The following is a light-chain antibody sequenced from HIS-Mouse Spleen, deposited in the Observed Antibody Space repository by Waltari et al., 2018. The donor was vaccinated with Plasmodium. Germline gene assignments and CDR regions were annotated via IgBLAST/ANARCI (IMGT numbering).Light chain of an antibody. V-gene: IGLV3-1*01. J-gene: IGLJ2*01. Sequence: SYELTQPPSVSVSPGQTASITCSGDKLGDKYACWYQQKPGQSPVLVIYQDSKLPSGSAGRFAGSKSGNTATLTISGTQAMDEADYYCQAWDSSTVVFGGGTKLTVL. CDR2: QDS. CDR3: QAWDSSTVV. CDR1: KLGDKY.